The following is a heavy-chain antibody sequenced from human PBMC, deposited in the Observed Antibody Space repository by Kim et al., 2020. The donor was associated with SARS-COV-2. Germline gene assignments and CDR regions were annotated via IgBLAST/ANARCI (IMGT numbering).Heavy chain of an antibody. V-gene: IGHV1-46*01. J-gene: IGHJ4*02. Sequence: SAQKFQGGVTMTRDTSTSTVYMELSSLRSEDTAVYYCARCPYYGSGRFDYWGQGTLVTVSS. D-gene: IGHD3-10*01. CDR3: ARCPYYGSGRFDY.